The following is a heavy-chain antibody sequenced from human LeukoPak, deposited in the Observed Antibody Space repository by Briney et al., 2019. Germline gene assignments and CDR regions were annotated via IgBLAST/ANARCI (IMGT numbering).Heavy chain of an antibody. Sequence: GESLKISCKGSGYSFTSYWIGWVRQMPGKGLEWIGTIYPGDSDTRYSPSFQGQVTISADKSISTAYLQWSSLKASDTAMYYCAKITMVRGVIYWFDPWGQGTLVTVSS. J-gene: IGHJ5*02. CDR2: IYPGDSDT. V-gene: IGHV5-51*01. CDR1: GYSFTSYW. CDR3: AKITMVRGVIYWFDP. D-gene: IGHD3-10*01.